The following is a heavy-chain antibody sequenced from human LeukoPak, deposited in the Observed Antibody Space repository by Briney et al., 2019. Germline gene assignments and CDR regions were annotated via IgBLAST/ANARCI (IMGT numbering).Heavy chain of an antibody. CDR1: GYTFTSYY. CDR2: INPSGGST. Sequence: ASVKVSCKASGYTFTSYYMHWVRQAPGQGLEWMGIINPSGGSTSYAQKFQGRVTMTRDTSTSTVYMELSSLRSEDTAVYYCATAVTGYSSSWLPLLNWGQGTLVTVSS. D-gene: IGHD6-13*01. CDR3: ATAVTGYSSSWLPLLN. V-gene: IGHV1-46*01. J-gene: IGHJ4*02.